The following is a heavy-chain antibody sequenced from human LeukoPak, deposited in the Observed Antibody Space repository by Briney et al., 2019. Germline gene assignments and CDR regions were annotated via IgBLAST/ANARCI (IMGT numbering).Heavy chain of an antibody. CDR3: ARNTAPGYGLDV. Sequence: ASVKVSCKASGYTFTGYYIHWVRQAPGQGFEWMGWIHPNSGATGYAQNFQGRVTMTRDTSISTAYMDLSSLRSDDTAVYYCARNTAPGYGLDVWGQGTPVTVSS. J-gene: IGHJ6*02. D-gene: IGHD5-18*01. CDR1: GYTFTGYY. V-gene: IGHV1-2*02. CDR2: IHPNSGAT.